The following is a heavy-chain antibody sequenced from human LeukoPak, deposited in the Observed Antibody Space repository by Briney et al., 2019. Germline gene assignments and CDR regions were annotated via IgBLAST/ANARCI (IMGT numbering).Heavy chain of an antibody. D-gene: IGHD3-22*01. CDR1: GGSISSGDYY. CDR3: ARVSGYYEFDY. Sequence: SQTLSLTCTVSGGSISSGDYYWSWIRQPPGKGLEWIGYIYYSGSTYYNPSLKSRVTISVDTSKNQFSLKLSPVTAADTAVYYCARVSGYYEFDYWGQGTLVTVSS. V-gene: IGHV4-30-4*01. CDR2: IYYSGST. J-gene: IGHJ4*02.